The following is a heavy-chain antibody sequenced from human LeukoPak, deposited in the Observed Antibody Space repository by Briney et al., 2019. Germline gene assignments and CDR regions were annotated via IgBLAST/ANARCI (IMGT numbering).Heavy chain of an antibody. CDR1: GGSINSSSYY. J-gene: IGHJ4*02. V-gene: IGHV4-39*01. D-gene: IGHD3-22*01. Sequence: SETLSLTCTVSGGSINSSSYYWGWIRQPPGKGLEWIGAIYYSGSTYYNTSLKSRVTISVDTSKNQFSLKVSSVTAADTAVYYCARPHTNYYDSSGYNNPYFDYWGQGTLVTVSS. CDR2: IYYSGST. CDR3: ARPHTNYYDSSGYNNPYFDY.